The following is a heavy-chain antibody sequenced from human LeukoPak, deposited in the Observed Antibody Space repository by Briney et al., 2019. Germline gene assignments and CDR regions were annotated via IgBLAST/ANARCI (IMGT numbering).Heavy chain of an antibody. V-gene: IGHV1-18*01. Sequence: ASVKVSCKASGYTFNRFRINWVRQAPGQGLEWMGWISAYDENTNYAQKFQDRVTLTTDVSTTTAYMELRSLRYDDTGVYYCARDYYQLDTAVVTTDYWGQGTLVTVSS. CDR3: ARDYYQLDTAVVTTDY. CDR2: ISAYDENT. J-gene: IGHJ4*02. CDR1: GYTFNRFR. D-gene: IGHD5-18*01.